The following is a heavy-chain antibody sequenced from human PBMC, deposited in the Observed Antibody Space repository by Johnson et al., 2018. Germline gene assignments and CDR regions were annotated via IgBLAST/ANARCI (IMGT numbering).Heavy chain of an antibody. V-gene: IGHV3-30*18. CDR1: GFSFSNYG. CDR3: AKAPKYNSAWEANHLSNCCDP. D-gene: IGHD6-25*01. Sequence: QVQLQESGGGVVQPGRSLRLSCTASGFSFSNYGMHWVRQAPGKGLEWVAAISFDGRAQYYTASVKGRLTISRDNSRNTLYLQMNSLSSEDTALYYCAKAPKYNSAWEANHLSNCCDPWGQGTLVTVSS. J-gene: IGHJ5*02. CDR2: ISFDGRAQ.